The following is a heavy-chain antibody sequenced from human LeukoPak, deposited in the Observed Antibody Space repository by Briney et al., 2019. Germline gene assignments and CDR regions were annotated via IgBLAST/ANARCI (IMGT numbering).Heavy chain of an antibody. J-gene: IGHJ4*02. CDR2: ISFDGSNK. V-gene: IGHV3-30*18. CDR1: GFTFSSYA. Sequence: GGSLRLSCAASGFTFSSYAMHWVRQAPGKGLEWVAIISFDGSNKSYVDSVKGRFTISRDNSKNTLYLQMTRLRAEDTAVYYCAKGHSGYEYENPHLDYWGQGTLVTVSS. CDR3: AKGHSGYEYENPHLDY. D-gene: IGHD5-12*01.